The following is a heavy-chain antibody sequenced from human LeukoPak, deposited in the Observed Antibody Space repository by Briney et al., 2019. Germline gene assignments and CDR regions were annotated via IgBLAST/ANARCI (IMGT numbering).Heavy chain of an antibody. D-gene: IGHD3-16*01. CDR1: GFTFSDYY. Sequence: GGSLRLSCAASGFTFSDYYMSWIRQAPGKGLEWVAVISYDGSNKYYADSVKGRFTISRDNSKNTLYLQMNSLRAEDTAVYYCAKFWAPEDYWGQGTLVTVSS. J-gene: IGHJ4*02. CDR3: AKFWAPEDY. V-gene: IGHV3-30*18. CDR2: ISYDGSNK.